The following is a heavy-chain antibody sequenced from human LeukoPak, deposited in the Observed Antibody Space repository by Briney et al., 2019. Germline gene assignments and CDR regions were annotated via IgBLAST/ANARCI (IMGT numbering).Heavy chain of an antibody. CDR3: AKVGWTKTPHSHDAFDI. D-gene: IGHD3/OR15-3a*01. CDR1: GFTFSSYG. J-gene: IGHJ3*02. CDR2: ILYDGSNK. Sequence: GGSLRLSCAASGFTFSSYGMHWVRQAPGKGLEWVAVILYDGSNKYYADSVKGRFTISRDNSKNTLYLQMNSLRAEDTAVYYCAKVGWTKTPHSHDAFDIWGEGTMVTVSS. V-gene: IGHV3-30*18.